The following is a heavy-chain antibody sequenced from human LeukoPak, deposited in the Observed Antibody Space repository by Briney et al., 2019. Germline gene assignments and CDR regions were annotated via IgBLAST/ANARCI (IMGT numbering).Heavy chain of an antibody. D-gene: IGHD2-2*01. Sequence: GGSLRLSCAASGFTFSSYGMHWVRQAPGKGLEWVAVIWYGGSNKYYADSVKGRFTISRDNSKNTLYLQMNSLRAEDTAVYYCARDVPFEAFDIWGQGTMVTVSS. J-gene: IGHJ3*02. CDR3: ARDVPFEAFDI. CDR2: IWYGGSNK. V-gene: IGHV3-33*01. CDR1: GFTFSSYG.